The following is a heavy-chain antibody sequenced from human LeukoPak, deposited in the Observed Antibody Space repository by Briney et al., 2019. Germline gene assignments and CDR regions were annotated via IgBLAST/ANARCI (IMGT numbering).Heavy chain of an antibody. D-gene: IGHD6-19*01. CDR1: GFTFNDYG. CDR3: AKDMRSGWCNWFDP. J-gene: IGHJ5*02. V-gene: IGHV3-30*02. CDR2: TRHDDSDK. Sequence: GGSLRLPCAASGFTFNDYGMHWVRQAPGKGLEWVAFTRHDDSDKQYGDSVKGRFTISRDNSRNTLYLQMNGLRPEDTAVYFCAKDMRSGWCNWFDPWGQGTLVTVSS.